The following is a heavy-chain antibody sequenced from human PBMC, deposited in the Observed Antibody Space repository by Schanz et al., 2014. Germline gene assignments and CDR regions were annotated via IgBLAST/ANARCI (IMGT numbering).Heavy chain of an antibody. CDR3: AKGRFGELSAFDI. Sequence: EVQLLESGGGLVQPGGSLRLSCTASGFTFSSYSMNWVRQAPGKGLEWVSYVSRSTPDIYYADSVKGRFTISRDNSKSTLYVEMNSLRVEDTAVYYCAKGRFGELSAFDIWGQGTMVTVSS. CDR1: GFTFSSYS. D-gene: IGHD3-10*01. V-gene: IGHV3-48*01. CDR2: VSRSTPDI. J-gene: IGHJ3*02.